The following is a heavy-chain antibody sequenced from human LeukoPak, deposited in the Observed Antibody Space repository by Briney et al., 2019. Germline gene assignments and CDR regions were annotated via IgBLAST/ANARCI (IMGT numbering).Heavy chain of an antibody. D-gene: IGHD1-26*01. Sequence: SETLSLTCALSGYSISSGHYWGWIRQPPGKGLEWIGSIYHSGSTYYNPSLKSRVTISVDTSKNQFSLNLSSVTAADTAVYYCASKPFLSGSFDYWGQGTLVTVSS. CDR1: GYSISSGHY. J-gene: IGHJ4*02. CDR3: ASKPFLSGSFDY. V-gene: IGHV4-38-2*01. CDR2: IYHSGST.